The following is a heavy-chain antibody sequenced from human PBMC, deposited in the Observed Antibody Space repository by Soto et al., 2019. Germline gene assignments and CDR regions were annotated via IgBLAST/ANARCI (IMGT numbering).Heavy chain of an antibody. CDR1: GGSISSSSYY. Sequence: SETLSLTCTVSGGSISSSSYYWGWIRQPPGKGLEWIGSIYYSGSTYYNPSLKSRVTISVDTSKNQFSLKLSSVTAADTAVYYCARHDILTGEFDYWGQGTLVTVSS. V-gene: IGHV4-39*01. D-gene: IGHD3-9*01. J-gene: IGHJ4*02. CDR2: IYYSGST. CDR3: ARHDILTGEFDY.